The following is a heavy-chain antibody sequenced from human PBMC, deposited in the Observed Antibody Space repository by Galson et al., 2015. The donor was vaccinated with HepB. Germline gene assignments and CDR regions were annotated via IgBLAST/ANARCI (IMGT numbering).Heavy chain of an antibody. CDR3: ALYCSGGSCYGFGAFDI. D-gene: IGHD2-15*01. CDR1: GGTFSSYT. V-gene: IGHV1-69*02. Sequence: SVKVSCKASGGTFSSYTISWVRQAPGQGLEWMGRIIPILGIANYAQKFQGRVTITADKSTSTAYMELSSLRSEDTAVYYCALYCSGGSCYGFGAFDIWGQGTMVTVSS. CDR2: IIPILGIA. J-gene: IGHJ3*02.